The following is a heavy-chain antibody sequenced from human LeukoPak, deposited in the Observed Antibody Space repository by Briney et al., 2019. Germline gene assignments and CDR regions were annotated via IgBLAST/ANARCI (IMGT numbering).Heavy chain of an antibody. CDR3: ARGLKGWRWLYGVRSRWFDP. CDR2: MNPNSGNA. V-gene: IGHV1-8*01. CDR1: GYTFTSYD. J-gene: IGHJ5*02. D-gene: IGHD5-24*01. Sequence: ASVKVSCKASGYTFTSYDINWVRQATGQGLEWMGWMNPNSGNAGYAQKFQGRVTMTRNTSISTAYMELSSLRSEDTAVYYCARGLKGWRWLYGVRSRWFDPWGQGTLVTVSS.